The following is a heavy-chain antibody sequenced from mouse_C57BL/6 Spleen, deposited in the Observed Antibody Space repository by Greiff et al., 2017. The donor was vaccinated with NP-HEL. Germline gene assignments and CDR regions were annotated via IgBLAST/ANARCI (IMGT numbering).Heavy chain of an antibody. CDR3: ANLLLQPSY. CDR1: GYAFSSSW. CDR2: IYPGDGDT. Sequence: QVQLQQSGPELVKPGASVKISCKASGYAFSSSWMNWVKQRPGKGLEWIGRIYPGDGDTNYNGKFKGKATLTADKSSSTAYMQRSSLTSEDSAVYFCANLLLQPSYWGQGTLVTVSA. J-gene: IGHJ3*01. D-gene: IGHD1-1*01. V-gene: IGHV1-82*01.